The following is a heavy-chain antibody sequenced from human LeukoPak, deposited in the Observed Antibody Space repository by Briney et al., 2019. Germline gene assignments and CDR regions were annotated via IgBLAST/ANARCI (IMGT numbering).Heavy chain of an antibody. CDR1: GGSISSYY. V-gene: IGHV4-39*07. CDR3: GRIHRDSGSPTWFY. CDR2: IYYSGST. D-gene: IGHD3-10*01. Sequence: SETLSLTCTVSGGSISSYYWSWIRQPPGKGLEWIGSIYYSGSTYYNPSLKSRVTISVDTSKNQFSLKLSSVTAADTAVYYCGRIHRDSGSPTWFYWGQGTLVTVSS. J-gene: IGHJ4*02.